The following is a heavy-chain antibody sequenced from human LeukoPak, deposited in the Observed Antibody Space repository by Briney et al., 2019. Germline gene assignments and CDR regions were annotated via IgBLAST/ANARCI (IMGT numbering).Heavy chain of an antibody. CDR3: ARLRFLAEDPIGIFDY. J-gene: IGHJ4*02. D-gene: IGHD3-3*01. Sequence: PSQTPSLTCAVSGGSISSGGYSWSWIRQPPGKGLEWIGYIYHSGSTYYNPSLKSRVTISVDRSKNQFSLKLSSVTAADTAVYYCARLRFLAEDPIGIFDYWGQGTLVTVSS. CDR2: IYHSGST. CDR1: GGSISSGGYS. V-gene: IGHV4-30-2*01.